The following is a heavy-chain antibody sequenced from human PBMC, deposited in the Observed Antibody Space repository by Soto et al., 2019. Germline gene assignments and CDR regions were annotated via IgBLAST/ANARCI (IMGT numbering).Heavy chain of an antibody. CDR3: AKDRVRLGELSLLGYFDY. CDR1: GTTFSNFA. V-gene: IGHV1-69*13. Sequence: GASVKVSCKASGTTFSNFAIGWVRQAPGQGLEWMGGIILPYGTPNYAQKFQGRVTISADESMTTAYMELRGLRSEDTAVYYCAKDRVRLGELSLLGYFDYWGQGTLVTVSS. CDR2: IILPYGTP. J-gene: IGHJ4*02. D-gene: IGHD3-16*02.